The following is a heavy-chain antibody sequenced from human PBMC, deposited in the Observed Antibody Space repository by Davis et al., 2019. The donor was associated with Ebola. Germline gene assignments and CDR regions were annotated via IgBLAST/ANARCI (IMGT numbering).Heavy chain of an antibody. Sequence: SETLSLTCTVSGGSISSGDYYWSWIRQPPGKGLEWIGYIYYSGSTYYNPSLKSRVTISVDTSKNQFSLKLSSVTAADTAVYYCARDRITMIVGYYGMDVWGKGTTVTVSS. CDR2: IYYSGST. CDR3: ARDRITMIVGYYGMDV. J-gene: IGHJ6*04. CDR1: GGSISSGDYY. D-gene: IGHD3-22*01. V-gene: IGHV4-30-4*01.